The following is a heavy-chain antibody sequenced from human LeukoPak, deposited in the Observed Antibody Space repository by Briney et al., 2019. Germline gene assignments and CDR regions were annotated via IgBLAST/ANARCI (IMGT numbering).Heavy chain of an antibody. CDR2: IASDGSGT. J-gene: IGHJ4*02. CDR3: ARGRPHGNDY. V-gene: IGHV3-74*01. Sequence: GGSLRLSCAASGFTFNSYWMNWVRQAPGKGLVWVSRIASDGSGTTYADSVKGRFSISRDNAKNTLYLQMNSLRVEDTAVYYCARGRPHGNDYWGQGTLVTVSS. CDR1: GFTFNSYW. D-gene: IGHD4-23*01.